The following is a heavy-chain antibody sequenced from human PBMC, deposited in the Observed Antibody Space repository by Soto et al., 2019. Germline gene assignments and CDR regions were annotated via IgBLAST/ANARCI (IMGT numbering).Heavy chain of an antibody. CDR2: IRSKAYGGTT. CDR1: GFTFGDYA. Sequence: GGSLRLSCTASGFTFGDYAMSWFRQAPGKGLEWVGFIRSKAYGGTTEYAASVKGRFTISRDDSKSIAYLQMNSLKTEDTAVYYCTRAQRLSAKVGWFDPWGQGTLVTVSS. V-gene: IGHV3-49*03. D-gene: IGHD1-26*01. CDR3: TRAQRLSAKVGWFDP. J-gene: IGHJ5*02.